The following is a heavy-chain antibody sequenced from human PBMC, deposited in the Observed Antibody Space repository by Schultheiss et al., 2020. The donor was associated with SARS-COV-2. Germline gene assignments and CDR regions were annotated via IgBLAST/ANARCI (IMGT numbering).Heavy chain of an antibody. J-gene: IGHJ4*02. CDR1: GGSFSGYY. D-gene: IGHD4-17*01. Sequence: SETLSLTCAVYGGSFSGYYWGWIRQPPGKGLEWIGSIYYSGSTYYNPSLKSRVTISVDTSQNQFSLNLISVSAADTAVYYCARSPPALNFGDYYFDHWGQGAVVTVSS. V-gene: IGHV4-34*01. CDR2: IYYSGST. CDR3: ARSPPALNFGDYYFDH.